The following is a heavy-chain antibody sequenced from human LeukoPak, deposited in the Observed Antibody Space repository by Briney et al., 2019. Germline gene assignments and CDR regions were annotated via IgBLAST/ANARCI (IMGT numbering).Heavy chain of an antibody. CDR2: ISGSGDST. Sequence: GGSLRLSCAAPGSGFSFISYAMSWVRQAPGKGLEWVSGISGSGDSTHYADSVKGRFTISRDNSKNTLFLQMNSLRVEDTAVYYCARGYSNLAYWGQGTLVTVSS. J-gene: IGHJ4*02. V-gene: IGHV3-23*01. CDR1: GFSFISYA. D-gene: IGHD5-18*01. CDR3: ARGYSNLAY.